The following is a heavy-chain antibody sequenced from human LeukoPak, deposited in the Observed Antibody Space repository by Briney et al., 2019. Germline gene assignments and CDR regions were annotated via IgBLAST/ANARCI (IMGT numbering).Heavy chain of an antibody. V-gene: IGHV4-39*01. D-gene: IGHD6-13*01. CDR2: IYYSGST. J-gene: IGHJ4*02. Sequence: GSLRLSCVASGFTLSSYSVNWVRQAPGKGLEWIGSIYYSGSTYYNPSLKSRVTISVDTSQNQFSPKLSSVTAADTAVYYCARLRQQLVPYWGQGTLVTVSS. CDR3: ARLRQQLVPY. CDR1: GFTLSSYSVN.